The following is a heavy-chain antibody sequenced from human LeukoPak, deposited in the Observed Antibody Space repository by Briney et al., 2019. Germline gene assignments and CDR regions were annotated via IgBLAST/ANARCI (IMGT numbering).Heavy chain of an antibody. CDR3: ASPHDPGRYYGMDV. Sequence: QPGGSLRLSCAASGFTFSSYAMHWVRQAPGKGLEWVAVISYDGSNKYYADSVKGRFTISRDNSKNTLYLQMNSLRAEDTAVYYCASPHDPGRYYGMDVWGQGTTVTVSS. CDR2: ISYDGSNK. J-gene: IGHJ6*02. CDR1: GFTFSSYA. V-gene: IGHV3-30-3*01.